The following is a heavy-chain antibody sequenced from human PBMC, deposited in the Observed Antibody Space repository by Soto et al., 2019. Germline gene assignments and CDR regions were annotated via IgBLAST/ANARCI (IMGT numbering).Heavy chain of an antibody. CDR1: GGSGSGYY. CDR2: INHSGGT. D-gene: IGHD2-2*01. Sequence: SETLSLTCSVYGGSGSGYYWTWNGRPPGKGLEWIGEINHSGGTNYNPSLKSRVIMSVDTSKNQFSLRLTSVTAADTAVYYCARVPPVVDAKYYFDYWGQGTLVAVSS. CDR3: ARVPPVVDAKYYFDY. J-gene: IGHJ4*02. V-gene: IGHV4-34*01.